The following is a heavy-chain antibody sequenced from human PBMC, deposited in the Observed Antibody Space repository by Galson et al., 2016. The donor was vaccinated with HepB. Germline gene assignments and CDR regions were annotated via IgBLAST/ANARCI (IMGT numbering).Heavy chain of an antibody. D-gene: IGHD3-10*01. CDR3: ASKLYGSGSYYKSPNWVDP. CDR2: IIPVFGTA. CDR1: RDTFNSFT. J-gene: IGHJ5*02. V-gene: IGHV1-69*06. Sequence: SVKVSCKGSRDTFNSFTISWVRQTPGQGLEWMGGIIPVFGTANYAQKFQGRVTITADKVTSTAYMELSSLRSEDPAVYYCASKLYGSGSYYKSPNWVDPWGQGTLVIVSS.